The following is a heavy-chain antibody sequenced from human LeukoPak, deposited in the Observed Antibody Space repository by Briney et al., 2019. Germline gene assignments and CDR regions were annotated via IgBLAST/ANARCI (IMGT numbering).Heavy chain of an antibody. CDR3: ARDNGSGS. CDR2: INHSGST. CDR1: GGSFSGYY. Sequence: SETLSLTCAVYGGSFSGYYWSWIRQPPGKGLEWIGEINHSGSTNYNPSLKSRVTISVDTSKNQFSLKLSSVTAADTAVYYCARDNGSGSWGQGTLVTVSS. D-gene: IGHD5-12*01. J-gene: IGHJ4*02. V-gene: IGHV4-34*01.